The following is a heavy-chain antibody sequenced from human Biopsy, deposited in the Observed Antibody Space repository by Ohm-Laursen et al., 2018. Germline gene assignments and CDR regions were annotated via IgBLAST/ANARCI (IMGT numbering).Heavy chain of an antibody. Sequence: PSDTPSLTCTVSGGSISSSTAYYWAWLRQPPGKGLEWIGSIYNTETTFYNPSLKSRVTISVDTSTNQFSLKVSSVTAADTALYFCARHPTGFWFDPWGHGTLVTVSS. V-gene: IGHV4-39*01. CDR1: GGSISSSTAYY. CDR2: IYNTETT. J-gene: IGHJ5*02. CDR3: ARHPTGFWFDP.